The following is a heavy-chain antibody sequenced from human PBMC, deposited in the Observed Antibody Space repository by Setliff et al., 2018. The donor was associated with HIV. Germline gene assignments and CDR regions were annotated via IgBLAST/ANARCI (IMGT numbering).Heavy chain of an antibody. CDR2: ISGYSGHT. CDR1: GHTYNAYG. Sequence: GASVKVSCKAYGHTYNAYGITWVRQAPGQGLEWMGWISGYSGHTSYAQNFQGRVTMTTDTSTNTAYLELRGLRSDDTAIYYCAREHGTSWPYFDFWGQGTLVTVSS. V-gene: IGHV1-18*01. CDR3: AREHGTSWPYFDF. J-gene: IGHJ4*02.